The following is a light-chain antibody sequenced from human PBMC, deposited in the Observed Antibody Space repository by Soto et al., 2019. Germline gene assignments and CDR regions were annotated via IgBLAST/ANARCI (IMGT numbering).Light chain of an antibody. Sequence: AIHLTLSPYSLSASVGDRITMXXRASQGIRNDLGWYQQKPGKAPKXLIYAASSLQSGVPSRFSGSGSGTDFTLTISSLQPEDFATYYCLQDYNYPLSFGGGTKVDI. J-gene: IGKJ4*01. CDR1: QGIRND. CDR2: AAS. V-gene: IGKV1-6*01. CDR3: LQDYNYPLS.